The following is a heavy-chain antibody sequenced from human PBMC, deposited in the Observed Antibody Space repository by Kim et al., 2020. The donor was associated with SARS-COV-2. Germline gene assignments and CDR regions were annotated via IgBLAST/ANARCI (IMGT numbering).Heavy chain of an antibody. CDR2: IYYSGST. D-gene: IGHD2-15*01. V-gene: IGHV4-30-4*01. CDR3: ARGGSWILRYYYMDV. Sequence: SETLSLTCTVSGGSISSGDYYWSWIRQPPGKGLEWIGYIYYSGSTYYNPSLKSRVTISVDTSKNQFSLKLSSVTAADTAVYYCARGGSWILRYYYMDVWGKGTTVTVSS. CDR1: GGSISSGDYY. J-gene: IGHJ6*03.